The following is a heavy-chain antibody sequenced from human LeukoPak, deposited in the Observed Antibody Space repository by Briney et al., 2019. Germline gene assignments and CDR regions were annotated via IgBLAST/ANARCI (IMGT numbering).Heavy chain of an antibody. J-gene: IGHJ4*02. V-gene: IGHV3-7*01. CDR2: IKEDGSEK. Sequence: GGSLRLSCAASGFTFSSYWMSWVRQAPGKGLECVGNIKEDGSEKYYVDSVKGRFTISRDNAKNSLYLQMNSLRAEDTAVYYCARVRGIAVAGTASIYFDYWGQGTLVTVSS. CDR3: ARVRGIAVAGTASIYFDY. D-gene: IGHD6-19*01. CDR1: GFTFSSYW.